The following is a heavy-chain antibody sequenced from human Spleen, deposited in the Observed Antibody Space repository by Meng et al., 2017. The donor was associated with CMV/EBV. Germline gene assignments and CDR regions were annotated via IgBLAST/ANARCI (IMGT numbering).Heavy chain of an antibody. D-gene: IGHD3-22*01. Sequence: SGFTFSSNSMNWGRQSPGKGLEWVACISSNGNYIYYADSVKGRFTISRDNAKNSLYLQMNSLRAEDTAVYYCAREKRGTLVVTLFDHWGQGSLVTVSS. CDR1: GFTFSSNS. J-gene: IGHJ4*02. CDR3: AREKRGTLVVTLFDH. V-gene: IGHV3-21*01. CDR2: ISSNGNYI.